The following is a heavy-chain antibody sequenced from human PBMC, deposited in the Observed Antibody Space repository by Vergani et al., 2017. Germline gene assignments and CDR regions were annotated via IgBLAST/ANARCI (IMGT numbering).Heavy chain of an antibody. CDR1: GASIRSSNYY. CDR3: ARHSTVEWLVKLGWIDP. V-gene: IGHV4-39*01. CDR2: IYYRGST. Sequence: QLQLQESGPGLVKPSATLSLTCSVSGASIRSSNYYWGWIRQPPGKGLEWIASIYYRGSTYYNPSLKSRVTVSVDTSKNHFSLKLSSVTAADTAVYFCARHSTVEWLVKLGWIDPWGQGILVTVSS. D-gene: IGHD6-19*01. J-gene: IGHJ5*02.